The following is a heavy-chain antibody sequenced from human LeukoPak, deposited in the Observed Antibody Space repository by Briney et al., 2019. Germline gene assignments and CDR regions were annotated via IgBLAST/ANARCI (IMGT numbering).Heavy chain of an antibody. V-gene: IGHV4-59*08. D-gene: IGHD5-12*01. CDR3: ARLWGVATPEGDWFDP. Sequence: SETLSLTCTVSGGSISSYYWSWIRQPPGKGLGWIGYIYYSGSTNYNPSLKSRVTISVDTSKNQFSLKLSSVTAADTAVYYCARLWGVATPEGDWFDPWGQGTLVTVSS. CDR2: IYYSGST. CDR1: GGSISSYY. J-gene: IGHJ5*02.